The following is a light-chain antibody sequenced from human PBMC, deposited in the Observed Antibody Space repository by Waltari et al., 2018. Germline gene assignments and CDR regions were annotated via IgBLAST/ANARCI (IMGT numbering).Light chain of an antibody. CDR1: SSDVGSYHF. CDR3: SSYTTSTAPGV. CDR2: EVS. J-gene: IGLJ1*01. V-gene: IGLV2-14*01. Sequence: QSALTQPASVSGSPGQSITISCTGTSSDVGSYHFVFWYQQPPGKAPHLIIYEVSERPPGVSNRFSGSKSDNTASLTISGLQAEDEADYYCSSYTTSTAPGVFGAGTKVTVL.